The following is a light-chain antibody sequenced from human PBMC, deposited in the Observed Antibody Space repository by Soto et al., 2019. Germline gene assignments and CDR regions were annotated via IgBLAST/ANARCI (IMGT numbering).Light chain of an antibody. CDR3: PSYAGGRIFYV. V-gene: IGLV2-23*02. CDR1: GGDVGNYNL. J-gene: IGLJ1*01. CDR2: EVT. Sequence: QSALTQPASVSGSPGQSITISCTGTGGDVGNYNLVSWYQQHPGKAPKGMIYEVTKRPSGVSNRFSGSKSGNTASLTISGIQAEAEAVYYCPSYAGGRIFYVFGTGTQLTVL.